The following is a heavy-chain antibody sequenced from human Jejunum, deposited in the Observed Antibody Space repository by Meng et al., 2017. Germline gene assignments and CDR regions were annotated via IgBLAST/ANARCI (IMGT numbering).Heavy chain of an antibody. V-gene: IGHV1-46*01. CDR1: GYTFTNYY. D-gene: IGHD6-6*01. Sequence: ASVKVSCKASGYTFTNYYIHWVRQAPGQGLEWMGLIKLSDGTTNYAHEFQGRITVTRDTSTGTVYMELSSLRSEDTAVCYGASEQASTSYFDYWGQGTLVTVSS. J-gene: IGHJ4*02. CDR3: ASEQASTSYFDY. CDR2: IKLSDGTT.